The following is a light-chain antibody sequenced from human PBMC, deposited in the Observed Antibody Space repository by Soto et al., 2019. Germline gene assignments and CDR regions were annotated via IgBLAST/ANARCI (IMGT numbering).Light chain of an antibody. J-gene: IGKJ1*01. CDR3: QQYNSYPWT. Sequence: DIQMTQSPSTLSASVGDTVTITCRASQTISGWLAWYQQRPGKAPNLLIFDASTLESGVPSRFSGSGSGTTFTLTISSLQSDDFATYYCQQYNSYPWTFGQGTKVDI. CDR1: QTISGW. V-gene: IGKV1-5*01. CDR2: DAS.